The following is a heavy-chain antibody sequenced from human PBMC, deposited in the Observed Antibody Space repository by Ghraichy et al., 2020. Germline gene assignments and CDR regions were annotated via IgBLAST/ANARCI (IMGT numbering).Heavy chain of an antibody. CDR2: ISYDGSNK. V-gene: IGHV3-30*04. CDR3: ARDRVLVRGVGAFDI. CDR1: GFTFSSYA. D-gene: IGHD3-10*01. Sequence: GGSLRLSCAASGFTFSSYAMHWVRQAPGKGLEWVAVISYDGSNKYYADSVKGRFTISRDNSKNTLYLQMNSLRAEDTAVYYCARDRVLVRGVGAFDIWGHGTMVTVSA. J-gene: IGHJ3*02.